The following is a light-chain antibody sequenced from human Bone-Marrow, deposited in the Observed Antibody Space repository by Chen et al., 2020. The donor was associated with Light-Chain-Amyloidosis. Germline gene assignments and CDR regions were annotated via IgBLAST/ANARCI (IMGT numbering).Light chain of an antibody. Sequence: SYVLTQPSPVSVAPGPPATISCGGNNIGSTSAHWYQQTPGKAPLLVVYDDSDRPSGIPERLSGSNSGNTATLTISRVEAGDEADYYCQVWDRSSDRPVFGGGTKLTVL. CDR2: DDS. CDR3: QVWDRSSDRPV. V-gene: IGLV3-21*02. J-gene: IGLJ3*02. CDR1: NIGSTS.